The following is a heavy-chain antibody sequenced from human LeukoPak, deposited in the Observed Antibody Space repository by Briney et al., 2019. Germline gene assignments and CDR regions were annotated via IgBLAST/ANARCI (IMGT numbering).Heavy chain of an antibody. CDR3: ARYTIADGFDM. Sequence: ASVKVSCKAAGYTSTGSDINWVRQATGKGLEWLGWMNPSDQTGYSQNFQGRLTFTRDISRNTAYMELSSLTPDDTAVYFCARYTIADGFDMWGQGTMVTVSS. J-gene: IGHJ3*02. CDR1: GYTSTGSD. CDR2: MNPSDQT. D-gene: IGHD5-24*01. V-gene: IGHV1-8*01.